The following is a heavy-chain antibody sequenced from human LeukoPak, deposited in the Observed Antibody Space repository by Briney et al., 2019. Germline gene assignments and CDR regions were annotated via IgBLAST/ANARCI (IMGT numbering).Heavy chain of an antibody. CDR2: IYPGDSDI. J-gene: IGHJ4*02. CDR3: ARRGTGFGDT. D-gene: IGHD3-10*01. V-gene: IGHV5-51*01. Sequence: PGESLKISCKAFGYTFTNYWIGWVRQMPGKGLDWMGIIYPGDSDIRYSPSSQGQVTISADKSISTAYLQWNSLRASDTAMYYCARRGTGFGDTWGQGTLVTVSS. CDR1: GYTFTNYW.